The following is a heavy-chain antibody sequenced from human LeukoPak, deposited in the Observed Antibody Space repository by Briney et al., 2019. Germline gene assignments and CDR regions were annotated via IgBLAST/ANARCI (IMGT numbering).Heavy chain of an antibody. V-gene: IGHV3-53*01. CDR1: GFTVSSNY. J-gene: IGHJ4*02. Sequence: GGSLRLSCAASGFTVSSNYMSWVRQAPGKGLEWVSVIYSGGSTYYADSVKGRFTISRDNFKNTLYLQMNSLRAEDTAVYYCAREHDYGDYSLDYWGQGTLVTVSS. CDR3: AREHDYGDYSLDY. CDR2: IYSGGST. D-gene: IGHD4-17*01.